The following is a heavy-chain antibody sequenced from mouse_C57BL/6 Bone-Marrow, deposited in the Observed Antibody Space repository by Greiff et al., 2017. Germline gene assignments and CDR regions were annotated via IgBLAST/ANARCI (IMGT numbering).Heavy chain of an antibody. CDR3: TRRGYYESAY. CDR2: IDPETGGT. Sequence: VKLVESGAELVRPGASVTLSCKAPGYTFTDYEMHWVKQTPVHGLEWIGAIDPETGGTAYNQKFKGKAILTADKSSSTAYMELRSLTSEDSAVYYCTRRGYYESAYWGQGTLVTVSA. J-gene: IGHJ3*01. V-gene: IGHV1-15*01. D-gene: IGHD1-1*01. CDR1: GYTFTDYE.